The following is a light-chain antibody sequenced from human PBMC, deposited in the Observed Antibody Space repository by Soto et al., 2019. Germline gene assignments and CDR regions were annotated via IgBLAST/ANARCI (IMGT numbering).Light chain of an antibody. CDR3: SSYTNSTTRV. CDR2: DVS. CDR1: SSDVGGYNY. V-gene: IGLV2-14*01. Sequence: QSALTQPASVSGSPGQSITISCTGTSSDVGGYNYVSWYQQHAGKAPKLMIYDVSNRPSGVSNRFSGSKSGNTASLTISGLQAEDEADYYCSSYTNSTTRVFGTGTKVTVL. J-gene: IGLJ1*01.